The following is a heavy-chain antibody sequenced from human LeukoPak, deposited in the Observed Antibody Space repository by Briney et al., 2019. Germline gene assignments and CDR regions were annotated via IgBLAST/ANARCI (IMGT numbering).Heavy chain of an antibody. CDR1: GYTFTGYY. V-gene: IGHV1-2*02. CDR3: ARVMTTVTTDDAFDI. J-gene: IGHJ3*02. CDR2: INPNSGGT. Sequence: ASVKVSCKASGYTFTGYYMHWVRQAPGQGLEWMGWINPNSGGTNYAQKFQGRVTMTRDTSISTAYMELSRLRSDDTAVYYCARVMTTVTTDDAFDIWGQGTMVTVSS. D-gene: IGHD4-17*01.